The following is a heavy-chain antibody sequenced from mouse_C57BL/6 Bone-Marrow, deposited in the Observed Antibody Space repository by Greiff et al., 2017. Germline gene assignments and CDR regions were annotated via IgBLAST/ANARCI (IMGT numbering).Heavy chain of an antibody. D-gene: IGHD1-1*01. Sequence: EVKVEESGPGLVKPSQSLSLTCSVTGYSITSGYYWNWIRQFPGNKLEWMGYISYDGSNNYNPSLKNRISITRDTSKNQFFLKLNSVTTEDTATYYSARDSTTVVEGGYFDYWGQGTTLTVSS. CDR1: GYSITSGYY. CDR2: ISYDGSN. CDR3: ARDSTTVVEGGYFDY. V-gene: IGHV3-6*01. J-gene: IGHJ2*01.